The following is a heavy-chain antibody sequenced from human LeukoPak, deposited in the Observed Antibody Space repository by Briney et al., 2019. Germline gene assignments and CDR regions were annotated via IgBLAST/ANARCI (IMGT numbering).Heavy chain of an antibody. CDR3: ARVMAARYFDY. Sequence: GGSLRLSCAASGFTVSNTYMSWVRQAPGKGLEWVSLIYSGGSTYYADSVKGRFTISGDNSMNTMFLQMNSLRAEDTAVYYCARVMAARYFDYWGQGTLVTVSS. D-gene: IGHD6-6*01. V-gene: IGHV3-66*01. CDR2: IYSGGST. J-gene: IGHJ4*02. CDR1: GFTVSNTY.